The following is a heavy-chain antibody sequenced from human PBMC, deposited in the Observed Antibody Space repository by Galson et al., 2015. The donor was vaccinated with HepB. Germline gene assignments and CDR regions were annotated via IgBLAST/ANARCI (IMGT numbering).Heavy chain of an antibody. CDR1: GFTFSSYW. Sequence: SLRLSCAASGFTFSSYWMSWVRQAPGKGLEWVANIKQDGSEKYYVDSVKGRFTISRDNAKNSLYLQMNSLRAEDTAVYYCARGIGATMTNYWYFDLWGRGTLVTVSS. J-gene: IGHJ2*01. D-gene: IGHD1-26*01. CDR3: ARGIGATMTNYWYFDL. CDR2: IKQDGSEK. V-gene: IGHV3-7*03.